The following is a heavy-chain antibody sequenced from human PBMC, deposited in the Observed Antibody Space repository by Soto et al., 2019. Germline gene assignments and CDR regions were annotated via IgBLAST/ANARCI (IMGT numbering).Heavy chain of an antibody. D-gene: IGHD2-21*01. J-gene: IGHJ4*02. V-gene: IGHV3-23*01. Sequence: VQLLESGGHLVQPGGSLRLSCAASGFTFSSYAMTWVRQAPGKGLEWVSAISGSGDSTYYEDSVKGRFTISRDNFKNTLYMKMSRLRAEDTAVYYCASRGGGDVLLPVGLLSRDYWGQGTLVTVSS. CDR3: ASRGGGDVLLPVGLLSRDY. CDR2: ISGSGDST. CDR1: GFTFSSYA.